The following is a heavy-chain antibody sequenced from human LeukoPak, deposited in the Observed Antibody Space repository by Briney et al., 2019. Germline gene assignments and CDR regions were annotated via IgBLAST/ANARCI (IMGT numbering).Heavy chain of an antibody. V-gene: IGHV3-21*01. D-gene: IGHD1-14*01. CDR2: ISSSSSYI. CDR1: GFTFSSYS. Sequence: GGSLRLSCAASGFTFSSYSINWVRQAPGKGLEWVSSISSSSSYIYYADSVKGRFTISRDSAKNSLYLQMNSLRAEDTAVYYCAKPVEPDSQTRLDPWGQGTLVTVSS. J-gene: IGHJ5*02. CDR3: AKPVEPDSQTRLDP.